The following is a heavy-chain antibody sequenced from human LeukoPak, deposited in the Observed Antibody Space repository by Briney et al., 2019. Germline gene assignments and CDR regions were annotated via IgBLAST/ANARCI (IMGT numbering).Heavy chain of an antibody. V-gene: IGHV4-59*12. CDR3: ARGPKYYYYYYGVDV. Sequence: SETLSLTCTVSGGSISSYYWSWIRQPPGKGLEWIGYIYYSGSTSYNPSLKSRVTISVDTSKNQFSLKLSSVTAADTAVYYCARGPKYYYYYYGVDVWGQGTTVTVSS. CDR1: GGSISSYY. CDR2: IYYSGST. J-gene: IGHJ6*02.